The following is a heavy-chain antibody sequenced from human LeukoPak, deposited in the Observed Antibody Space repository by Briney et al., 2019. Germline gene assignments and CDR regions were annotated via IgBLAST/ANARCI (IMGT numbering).Heavy chain of an antibody. D-gene: IGHD6-13*01. CDR3: ARDRPGIAASWNWFDP. CDR2: INTGNGNT. V-gene: IGHV1-3*03. Sequence: GASVKVSCKASGYTFTNYAMHWVRQAPGQRLEWMGWINTGNGNTKYSQEFQGRVTITRDTSANTAYMELSSLRSEDTAVYYCARDRPGIAASWNWFDPWGQGTLVTVSS. J-gene: IGHJ5*02. CDR1: GYTFTNYA.